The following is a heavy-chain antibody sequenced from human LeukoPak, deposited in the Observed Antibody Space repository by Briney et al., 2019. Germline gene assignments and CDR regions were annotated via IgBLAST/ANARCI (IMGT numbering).Heavy chain of an antibody. CDR2: IYSGGST. V-gene: IGHV3-66*01. J-gene: IGHJ5*02. D-gene: IGHD6-19*01. CDR3: ARDAGWSGFGP. CDR1: GFSVSSNY. Sequence: GGSLRLSCAASGFSVSSNYMSWVRQAPGKGLEWVSVIYSGGSTYYADSVKGRFTITRDNSKNTLYLQMNSLRAEDTAVYYCARDAGWSGFGPWGQGTLVTVSS.